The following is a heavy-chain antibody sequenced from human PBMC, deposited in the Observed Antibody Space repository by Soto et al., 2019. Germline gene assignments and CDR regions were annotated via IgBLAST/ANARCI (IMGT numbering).Heavy chain of an antibody. CDR3: ARDSLDSNGYHHFDY. Sequence: QVQLVESGGGVVQPGRSLRLSCAASGFTFSSYAMHWVRQAPGKGLEWVAVISYDGSNKYYADSVKGRFTISRDNSKNTLYLQMNSLRAEDTAVYYCARDSLDSNGYHHFDYWGQGTLVTVSS. CDR1: GFTFSSYA. J-gene: IGHJ4*02. V-gene: IGHV3-30-3*01. CDR2: ISYDGSNK. D-gene: IGHD3-22*01.